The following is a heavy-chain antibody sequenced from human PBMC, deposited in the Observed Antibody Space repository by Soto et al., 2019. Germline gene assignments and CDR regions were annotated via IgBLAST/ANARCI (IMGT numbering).Heavy chain of an antibody. D-gene: IGHD3-16*02. CDR3: AKGITFGGVIVHPYYYYMDV. CDR1: GFTFSSYA. Sequence: GSLRLSCAASGFTFSSYAMSWVRQAPGKGLEWVSAISGSGGSTYYADSVKGRFTISRDNSKNTLYLQMNSLRADDTAVYFCAKGITFGGVIVHPYYYYMDVWGKGTTVTVSS. V-gene: IGHV3-23*01. J-gene: IGHJ6*03. CDR2: ISGSGGST.